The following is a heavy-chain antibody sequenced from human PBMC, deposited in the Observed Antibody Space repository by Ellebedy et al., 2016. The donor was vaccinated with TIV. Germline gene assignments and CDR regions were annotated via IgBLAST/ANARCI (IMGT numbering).Heavy chain of an antibody. CDR1: GGSFSGYY. CDR3: ARGPTMVRGPYYYYYYGMDV. J-gene: IGHJ6*02. CDR2: INHSGST. Sequence: SQTLSLTXXVYGGSFSGYYWSWIRQPPGKGLEWIGEINHSGSTNYNPSLKSRVTISVDTSKNQFSLKLSSVTAADTAVYYCARGPTMVRGPYYYYYYGMDVWGQGTTVTVSS. V-gene: IGHV4-34*01. D-gene: IGHD3-10*01.